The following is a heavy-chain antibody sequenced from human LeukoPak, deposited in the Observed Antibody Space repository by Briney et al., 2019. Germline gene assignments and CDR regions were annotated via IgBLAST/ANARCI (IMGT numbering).Heavy chain of an antibody. Sequence: PGGSGRLSCAASGFAFSSYAMSWVRQAPGKGLEWVSAISCSGGSTYYADSVKGRFTISRDNSKNTLYLQMNSLRAEDTAVYYCAKDPDSSGWYSDYWGQGTRVTLFS. J-gene: IGHJ4*02. CDR3: AKDPDSSGWYSDY. CDR1: GFAFSSYA. V-gene: IGHV3-23*01. D-gene: IGHD6-19*01. CDR2: ISCSGGST.